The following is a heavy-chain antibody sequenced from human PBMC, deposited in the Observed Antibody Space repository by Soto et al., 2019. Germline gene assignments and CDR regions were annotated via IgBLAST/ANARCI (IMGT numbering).Heavy chain of an antibody. Sequence: QVQLVQSGDEVKKPGASVKLSCKASGYTFINYYIHWVRQAPGQGLEWMGIFNPTSGSTNYAQKFRGRVTLNMATSSKTVYMEMSSLRFDDTAVYYCARDLAAGDYWGQEPWSPSPQ. CDR3: ARDLAAGDY. D-gene: IGHD6-13*01. J-gene: IGHJ4*01. CDR1: GYTFINYY. V-gene: IGHV1-46*01. CDR2: FNPTSGST.